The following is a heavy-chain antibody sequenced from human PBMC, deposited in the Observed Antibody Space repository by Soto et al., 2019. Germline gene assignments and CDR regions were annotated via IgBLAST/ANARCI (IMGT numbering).Heavy chain of an antibody. CDR1: GGSIGSFY. CDR3: ARDLPPRDYFDF. J-gene: IGHJ4*02. CDR2: IYNGGST. V-gene: IGHV4-59*01. Sequence: QVQLQESGPGLVKPSETLSLTCKVSGGSIGSFYWSWIRQSPGKGLEWIGYIYNGGSTTYNPSLKSXXSTSVDTSKNQFSLRLSSVTATDTAVYYCARDLPPRDYFDFWGQGTLVTVSS.